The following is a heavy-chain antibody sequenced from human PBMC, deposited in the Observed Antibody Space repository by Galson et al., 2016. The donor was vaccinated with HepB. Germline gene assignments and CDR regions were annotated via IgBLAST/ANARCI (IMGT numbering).Heavy chain of an antibody. CDR1: GFAVNSDY. D-gene: IGHD2-21*02. V-gene: IGHV3-53*01. CDR3: ARGPTVTFYGGPTWFDL. Sequence: SLRLSCAVSGFAVNSDYMNWIRQAPGKGLEWISVIYSGGRTTYGDSVKGRFTISRDRSKNTLSLQMNSLRAEDTAVYYCARGPTVTFYGGPTWFDLRGQGTVVTVSS. J-gene: IGHJ5*02. CDR2: IYSGGRT.